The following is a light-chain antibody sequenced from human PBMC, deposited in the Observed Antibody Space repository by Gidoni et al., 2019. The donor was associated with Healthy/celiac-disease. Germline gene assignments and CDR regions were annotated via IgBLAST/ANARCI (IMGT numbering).Light chain of an antibody. CDR2: LGS. CDR1: QSLLHSNGYNY. Sequence: DVEMTQTPLSLTVTPGEPDSISCRSSQSLLHSNGYNYLDWYLQKPGQSPQLLISLGSNRASGVPDRFSGSGSGTDFTLKISRGEAEDVGVYYCMQALQSIYTFGQGTKLEIK. V-gene: IGKV2-28*01. CDR3: MQALQSIYT. J-gene: IGKJ2*01.